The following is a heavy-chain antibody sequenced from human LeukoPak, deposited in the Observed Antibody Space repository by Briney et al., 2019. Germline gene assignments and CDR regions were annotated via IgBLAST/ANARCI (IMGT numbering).Heavy chain of an antibody. Sequence: GGSLRLSCAASGFTFSSFAMSWVRQAPGKGLEWVSAISGSGGSTHYADSVRGRFTISRDNSKNTLYLQMNSLRADDTAVYYCALRGGQPDPFDYWGQGTLVTVSS. J-gene: IGHJ4*02. CDR1: GFTFSSFA. CDR2: ISGSGGST. D-gene: IGHD3-10*01. V-gene: IGHV3-23*01. CDR3: ALRGGQPDPFDY.